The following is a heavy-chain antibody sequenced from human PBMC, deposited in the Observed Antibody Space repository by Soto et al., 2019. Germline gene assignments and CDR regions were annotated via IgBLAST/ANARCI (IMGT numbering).Heavy chain of an antibody. Sequence: GGSLRLSCAASGFTFSTYAMNWVRQAPGKGLEWVSGISGSGGSTYYADSVKGRFTISRDNSKNTLYLQLNSLRAEDTAVYYCAKAPVLRFLEWQTYHFDSWGQGALVTVSS. CDR1: GFTFSTYA. J-gene: IGHJ4*02. CDR3: AKAPVLRFLEWQTYHFDS. V-gene: IGHV3-23*01. CDR2: ISGSGGST. D-gene: IGHD3-3*01.